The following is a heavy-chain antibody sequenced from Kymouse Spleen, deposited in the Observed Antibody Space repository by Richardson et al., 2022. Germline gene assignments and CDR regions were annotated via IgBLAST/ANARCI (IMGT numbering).Heavy chain of an antibody. D-gene: IGHD3-10*01. V-gene: IGHV4-39*01. J-gene: IGHJ6*02. CDR2: IYYSGST. CDR1: GGSISSSSYY. CDR3: ASSLLWFGELWDYYYGMDV. Sequence: QLQLQESGPGLVKPSETLSLTCTVSGGSISSSSYYWGWIRQPPGKGLEWIGSIYYSGSTYYNPSLKSRVTISVDTSKNQFSLKLSSVTAADTAVYYCASSLLWFGELWDYYYGMDVWGQGTTVTVSS.